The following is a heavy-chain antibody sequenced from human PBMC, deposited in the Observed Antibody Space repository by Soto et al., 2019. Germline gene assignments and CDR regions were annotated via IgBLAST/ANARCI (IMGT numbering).Heavy chain of an antibody. D-gene: IGHD3-22*01. CDR3: ARAWDYYDSSGYYYNWFDP. CDR1: GGSISSGDCY. CDR2: IYYSGST. Sequence: TSETLSLTCTVSGGSISSGDCYWSWIRQPPGKGLEWIGYIYYSGSTYYNPSLKSRVTISVDTSKNQFSLKLSSVTAADTAVYYCARAWDYYDSSGYYYNWFDPWGQGTLVTVSS. J-gene: IGHJ5*02. V-gene: IGHV4-30-4*01.